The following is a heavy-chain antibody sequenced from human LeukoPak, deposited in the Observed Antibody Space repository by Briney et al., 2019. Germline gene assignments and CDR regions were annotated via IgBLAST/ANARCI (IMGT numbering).Heavy chain of an antibody. D-gene: IGHD5-12*01. CDR2: INPDGSTI. J-gene: IGHJ4*02. CDR1: GFTFSNYW. V-gene: IGHV3-74*01. Sequence: PGGSLRLSCAASGFTFSNYWVHWVRQAPGKGLVWVSRINPDGSTINYADSVKGRFTISRDNAKNSLYLQMNSLRAEDTAVYYCARDWGDSGYAFDYWGQGTLVTVSS. CDR3: ARDWGDSGYAFDY.